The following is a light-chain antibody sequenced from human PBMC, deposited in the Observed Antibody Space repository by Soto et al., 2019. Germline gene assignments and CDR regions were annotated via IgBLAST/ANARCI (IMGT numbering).Light chain of an antibody. J-gene: IGKJ3*01. V-gene: IGKV3-15*01. Sequence: EIVLTQSPATLSLSPGERATLSCRASQSVSSNLAWHQQKPGQAPRILMYDASTRATGIPARFSGSGSGTEFTLTISSLQSEDFAVYYCQQRSNWPPLTFGPGTKVDIK. CDR2: DAS. CDR3: QQRSNWPPLT. CDR1: QSVSSN.